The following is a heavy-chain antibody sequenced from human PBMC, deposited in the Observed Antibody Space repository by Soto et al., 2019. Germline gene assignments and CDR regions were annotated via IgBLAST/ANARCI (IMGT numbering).Heavy chain of an antibody. CDR2: IWYDVSNK. V-gene: IGHV3-33*01. Sequence: QVQLVESGGGVVQPGRSLRLSCAASGFTFSSYGMHWVRQAPGKGLEWVAVIWYDVSNKYYADSVQGRFTISRDNSKNTLYLQMNSLRAEDTAVYYCARWMDYDILTGYYATPYGYWGQGTLVTVSS. CDR3: ARWMDYDILTGYYATPYGY. CDR1: GFTFSSYG. D-gene: IGHD3-9*01. J-gene: IGHJ4*02.